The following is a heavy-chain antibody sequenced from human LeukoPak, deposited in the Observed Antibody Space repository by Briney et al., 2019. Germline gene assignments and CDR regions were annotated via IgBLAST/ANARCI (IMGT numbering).Heavy chain of an antibody. Sequence: SETLSLTCTVSGGSISSYYWSWLRQPPGKGLGWIGYIYYSGSTNYNPSLKSRVTISVDTSKNQFSLKLSSVTAADTAVYYCARAKPAAGPTYYYGSGPLDYWGQGTLVTVSS. CDR1: GGSISSYY. V-gene: IGHV4-59*01. J-gene: IGHJ4*02. D-gene: IGHD3-10*01. CDR3: ARAKPAAGPTYYYGSGPLDY. CDR2: IYYSGST.